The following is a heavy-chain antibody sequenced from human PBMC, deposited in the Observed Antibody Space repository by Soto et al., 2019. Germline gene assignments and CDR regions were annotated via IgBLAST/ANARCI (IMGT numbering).Heavy chain of an antibody. V-gene: IGHV5-51*01. CDR1: GYSSTTYW. D-gene: IGHD3-16*01. CDR2: IWPGDSDT. CDR3: ARSHFGSNWFFDL. J-gene: IGHJ2*01. Sequence: GESLKISCKISGYSSTTYWIGWVRQMPGKGLEWMGIIWPGDSDTRYGPSFQGQVTISMDKSINTAYLHWSSLKASDTAMYYCARSHFGSNWFFDLWGRGTLVTVSS.